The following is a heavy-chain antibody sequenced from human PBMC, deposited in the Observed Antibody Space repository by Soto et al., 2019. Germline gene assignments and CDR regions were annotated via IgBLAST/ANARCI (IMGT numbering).Heavy chain of an antibody. D-gene: IGHD1-26*01. CDR2: INHSGST. J-gene: IGHJ5*02. CDR3: AIHWDENWFDP. CDR1: GGSFSGYY. V-gene: IGHV4-34*01. Sequence: QVQLQQWGAGLLKPSETLSLTCAVYGGSFSGYYWSWIRQPPGKGLEWIGEINHSGSTNYNPSLRIRVTISVDTSKNQFSLKLSSVTAADTAVYYCAIHWDENWFDPWGQGTLVTVSS.